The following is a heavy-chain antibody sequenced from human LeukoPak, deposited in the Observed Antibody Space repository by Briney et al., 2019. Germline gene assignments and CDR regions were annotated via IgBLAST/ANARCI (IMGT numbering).Heavy chain of an antibody. CDR1: GGSVNNNAYY. V-gene: IGHV4-39*01. CDR3: ARSDYSGYFDY. J-gene: IGHJ4*02. D-gene: IGHD4-11*01. Sequence: SETLSLTCTVSGGSVNNNAYYWGWVRQPPGKGLEYIGNVYYSGITYYNPSLQSRVTISVDTSNNQFSLKLSSVTAADSAVYYCARSDYSGYFDYWGQGTLVSVSS. CDR2: VYYSGIT.